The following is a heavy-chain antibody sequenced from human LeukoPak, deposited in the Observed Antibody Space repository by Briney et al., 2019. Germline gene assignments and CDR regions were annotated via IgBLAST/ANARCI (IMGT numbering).Heavy chain of an antibody. Sequence: PGGSLRLSCAASGFTFSNAWMTWVRQAPGKGLEWVSFISSSSTTINYADSVKGRFTISRDNAKNSPYLQMNSLRAEDTALYYCAKGPSGSYYNVPFYYWGQGTLVTVSS. CDR1: GFTFSNAW. CDR2: ISSSSTTI. D-gene: IGHD3-10*01. CDR3: AKGPSGSYYNVPFYY. V-gene: IGHV3-11*01. J-gene: IGHJ4*02.